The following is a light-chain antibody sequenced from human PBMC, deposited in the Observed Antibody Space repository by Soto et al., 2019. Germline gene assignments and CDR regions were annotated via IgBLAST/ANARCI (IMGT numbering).Light chain of an antibody. V-gene: IGLV2-14*01. CDR1: SNDVGGYNY. Sequence: QSALTQPASVSGSPGQSIIVSCTGTSNDVGGYNYVSWYQQHPGKAPKLIIYEVRNRPSGVSNRFSGSKSGNTASLTISGLQAEDEADYYCISYTRSNTWVFGGGTQLTVL. J-gene: IGLJ3*02. CDR2: EVR. CDR3: ISYTRSNTWV.